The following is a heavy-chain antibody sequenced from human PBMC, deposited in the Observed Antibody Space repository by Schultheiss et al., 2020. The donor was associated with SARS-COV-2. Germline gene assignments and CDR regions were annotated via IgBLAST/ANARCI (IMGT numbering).Heavy chain of an antibody. J-gene: IGHJ3*02. D-gene: IGHD2-2*02. CDR3: ATSCSSTSCYTKAFGAFDI. Sequence: GGSLRLSCAASGFTFSSYAMHWVRQAPGKGLEWVAVISYDGSNKYYADSVKGRFTISRDNSKNTLYLQMNSLRAEDTAVYYCATSCSSTSCYTKAFGAFDIWGQGTMVTVSS. V-gene: IGHV3-30-3*01. CDR1: GFTFSSYA. CDR2: ISYDGSNK.